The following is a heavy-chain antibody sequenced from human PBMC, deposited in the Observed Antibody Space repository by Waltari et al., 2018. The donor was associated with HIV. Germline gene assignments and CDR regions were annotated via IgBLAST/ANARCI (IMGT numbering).Heavy chain of an antibody. V-gene: IGHV4-61*02. D-gene: IGHD5-12*01. Sequence: QVQLQESGPGLVKPSQTLSLTCTVPGGSISRGSSYWSWIRQPAGKGLEWIGRIYTSGSTNYNPSLKSRVTISVDTSKNQFSLKLSSVTAADTAVYYCARGKRWLQWSFDYWSQGTLVTVSS. CDR3: ARGKRWLQWSFDY. CDR1: GGSISRGSSY. J-gene: IGHJ4*02. CDR2: IYTSGST.